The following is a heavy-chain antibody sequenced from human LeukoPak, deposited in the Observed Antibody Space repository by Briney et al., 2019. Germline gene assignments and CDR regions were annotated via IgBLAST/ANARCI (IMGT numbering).Heavy chain of an antibody. CDR3: TTEGITIFSGPPGVVTQKRHFDY. J-gene: IGHJ4*02. CDR1: GFTFSNAW. V-gene: IGHV3-15*01. Sequence: PGGSLRLSCAASGFTFSNAWMSWVRQAPGKGLEWVGRIKSKTDGGTTDYAAPVKGRFTISRDDSKNTLYLQMNSLKTEDTAVYYCTTEGITIFSGPPGVVTQKRHFDYWGQGTLVTVSS. CDR2: IKSKTDGGTT. D-gene: IGHD3-3*01.